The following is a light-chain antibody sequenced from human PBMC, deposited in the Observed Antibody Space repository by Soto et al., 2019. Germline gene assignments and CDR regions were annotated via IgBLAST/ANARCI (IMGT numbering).Light chain of an antibody. V-gene: IGLV2-14*01. CDR1: SSDVCAYNY. CDR3: SSYTTSSIYV. J-gene: IGLJ1*01. CDR2: DVS. Sequence: QSALTPPAPVSGSPGQSITISCTGTSSDVCAYNYVSWYQQHPGKAPKLMIYDVSNRPSGVSSRFSGSKSGNTASLTFSGLQAEDEADYYCSSYTTSSIYVFGTGTKVTVL.